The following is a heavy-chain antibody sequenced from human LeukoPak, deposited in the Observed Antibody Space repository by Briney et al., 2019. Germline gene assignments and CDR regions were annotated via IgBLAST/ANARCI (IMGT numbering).Heavy chain of an antibody. CDR1: GFTFGDYA. CDR3: TRVAQVDTALVDYFDY. D-gene: IGHD5-18*01. J-gene: IGHJ4*02. Sequence: GRSLRLSCAASGFTFGDYAMSWVRQAPGKGLEWVGFIRLNAYGGTTEYAASVKGRCTISRDDSKSIAYLQMNSLKTEDTAVYYCTRVAQVDTALVDYFDYWGQGTLVTVSS. CDR2: IRLNAYGGTT. V-gene: IGHV3-49*04.